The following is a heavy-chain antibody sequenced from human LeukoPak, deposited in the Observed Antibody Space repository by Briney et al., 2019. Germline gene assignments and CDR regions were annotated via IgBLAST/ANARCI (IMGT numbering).Heavy chain of an antibody. D-gene: IGHD7-27*01. Sequence: SETLSLTCAVYGESFSGNYWSWLRQPPGKGREWMGELSHSGSASYNPFLNSRVIISADTTKNQFSLRLRSVAAADTAVYCCARQGSRHWGFLDYWGQGTLVTVSS. V-gene: IGHV4-34*01. CDR3: ARQGSRHWGFLDY. CDR2: LSHSGSA. CDR1: GESFSGNY. J-gene: IGHJ4*02.